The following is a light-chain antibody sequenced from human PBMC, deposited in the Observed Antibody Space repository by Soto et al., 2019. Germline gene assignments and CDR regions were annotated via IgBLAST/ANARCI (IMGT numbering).Light chain of an antibody. CDR1: ALPKQY. CDR3: QSADSSGTYRTV. V-gene: IGLV3-25*02. CDR2: KDS. Sequence: SYELTQPPSVSVSPGQTARITCSGDALPKQYAYWYQQKPGQAPVLVIYKDSGRPSGIPERFSGSSSGTTVTLTISGVQAEDEADYYCQSADSSGTYRTVFGGGTKLTVL. J-gene: IGLJ2*01.